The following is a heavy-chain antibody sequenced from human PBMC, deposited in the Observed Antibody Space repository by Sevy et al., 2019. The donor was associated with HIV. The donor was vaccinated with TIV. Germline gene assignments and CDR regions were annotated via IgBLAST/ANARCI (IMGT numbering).Heavy chain of an antibody. J-gene: IGHJ6*02. D-gene: IGHD3-16*01. CDR1: GFTFSDYD. CDR3: AKNRPPGGSSCSRHGMDV. Sequence: GGSLRLSCAASGFTFSDYDMHWVRQAPGKGLEWVAIISYDGNYREYADSVRGRFSMSRDNSKNTMHLQLSGLSIEDTAVYYCAKNRPPGGSSCSRHGMDVWGRGTTVTVSS. V-gene: IGHV3-30*18. CDR2: ISYDGNYR.